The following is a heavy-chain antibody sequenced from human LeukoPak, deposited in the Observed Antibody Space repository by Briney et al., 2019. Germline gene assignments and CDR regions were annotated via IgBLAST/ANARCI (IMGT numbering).Heavy chain of an antibody. CDR3: ASRDGSGTYRDY. J-gene: IGHJ4*02. D-gene: IGHD3-10*01. CDR1: GGTFSSYA. Sequence: ASVKVSCKASGGTFSSYAISWVRQAPGQGLEWMGGIIPIFGTANYAQKFQGRVTITADESTSTAYMELSSLRSKDTAVYYCASRDGSGTYRDYWGQGTLVTVSS. CDR2: IIPIFGTA. V-gene: IGHV1-69*13.